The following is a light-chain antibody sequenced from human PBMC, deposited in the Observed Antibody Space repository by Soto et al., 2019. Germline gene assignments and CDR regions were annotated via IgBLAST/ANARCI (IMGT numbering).Light chain of an antibody. J-gene: IGKJ1*01. CDR2: AAS. CDR3: LQTDTWPAT. V-gene: IGKV1-39*01. CDR1: QNISNS. Sequence: EIEMIQSPSSLSASVGERATITCRASQNISNSLSWYQQKPGKAPKLLIYAASSWHSGVPSRFSGSGSGTEFTLTISSLQPEDLATYYCLQTDTWPATFGQGTRVEIK.